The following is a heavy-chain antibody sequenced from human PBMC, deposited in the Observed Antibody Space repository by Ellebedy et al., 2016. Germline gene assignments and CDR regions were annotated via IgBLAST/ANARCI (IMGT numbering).Heavy chain of an antibody. CDR1: GFTFTTYA. Sequence: GGSLRLXCAASGFTFTTYALNWVRQAPGKGLEWVSSISSSSSYIYYADSVKGRFTISRDNAKNSLYLQMNSLRAEDTAVYYCARDKYGDYGYDYWGQGTLVTVSS. CDR2: ISSSSSYI. J-gene: IGHJ4*02. D-gene: IGHD4-17*01. CDR3: ARDKYGDYGYDY. V-gene: IGHV3-21*01.